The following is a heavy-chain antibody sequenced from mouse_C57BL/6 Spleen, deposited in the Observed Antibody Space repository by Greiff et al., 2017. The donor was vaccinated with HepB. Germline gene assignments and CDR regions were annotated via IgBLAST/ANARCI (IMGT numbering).Heavy chain of an antibody. CDR1: GYAFTNYL. CDR3: AREFPIYYYGSSYFPMDY. Sequence: VKLQQSGAELVRPGTSVKVSCKASGYAFTNYLIEGVKQRPGQGLEWIGVINPGSGGTNYNEKFKGKVTLTADKSSSTAYMQFSSLTSEDSAVYFCAREFPIYYYGSSYFPMDYWGQGTSVTVSS. CDR2: INPGSGGT. J-gene: IGHJ4*01. D-gene: IGHD1-1*01. V-gene: IGHV1-54*01.